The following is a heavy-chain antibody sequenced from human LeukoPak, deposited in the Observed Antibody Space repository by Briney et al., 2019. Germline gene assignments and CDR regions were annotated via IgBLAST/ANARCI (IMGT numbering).Heavy chain of an antibody. V-gene: IGHV3-23*01. CDR1: GFTLSSYA. Sequence: PGGSLRLSCAASGFTLSSYAMSWVRQAPGKGLEWVSAISGSGGSTYYADSVKGRFTISRDNSKNTLYLQMNSLRAEDTAVYYCAKDRGSYSSSPTGYWGQGTLVTVSS. CDR3: AKDRGSYSSSPTGY. D-gene: IGHD6-13*01. J-gene: IGHJ4*02. CDR2: ISGSGGST.